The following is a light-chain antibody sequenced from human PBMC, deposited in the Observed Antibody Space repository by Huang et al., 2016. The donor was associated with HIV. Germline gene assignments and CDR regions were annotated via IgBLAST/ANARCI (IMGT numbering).Light chain of an antibody. V-gene: IGKV3-15*01. CDR1: KRLSSQ. CDR3: QQYNDWPLT. CDR2: GVS. J-gene: IGKJ1*01. Sequence: EIVMTQSPATLSVSPGERVTLSCRDSKRLSSQLAWYQQKRGQAPRLLIYGVSPSATDIPARFSGSVSWTDFTLTINSLPSEDFATYYCQQYNDWPLTFGQGTEVEIK.